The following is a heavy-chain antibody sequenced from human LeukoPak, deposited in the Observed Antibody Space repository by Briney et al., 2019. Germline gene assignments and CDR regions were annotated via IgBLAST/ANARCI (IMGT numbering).Heavy chain of an antibody. Sequence: ASVKVSCKASGYTFTSYGISWVRQAPGQGLEWMGWISAYNGNTNYAQKLQGRVTMTTDTSTSTAYMELRSLRSDDTAVYYCARVSYDFWSGYSALSLDYWGQGTLVTVSS. D-gene: IGHD3-3*01. CDR3: ARVSYDFWSGYSALSLDY. CDR2: ISAYNGNT. V-gene: IGHV1-18*01. CDR1: GYTFTSYG. J-gene: IGHJ4*02.